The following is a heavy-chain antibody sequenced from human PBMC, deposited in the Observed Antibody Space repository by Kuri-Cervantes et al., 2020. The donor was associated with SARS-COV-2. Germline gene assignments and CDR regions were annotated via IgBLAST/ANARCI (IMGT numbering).Heavy chain of an antibody. D-gene: IGHD1-26*01. Sequence: GESLKISCEATGFTSSAYTMNWVRQGPGKALQWVSSISGSGSYMYYADSVKGRFTISRDSAKNSVYLQMNSLRAEDTAVYYCAKDKSGSYLTYYDYWGQGTLVTVSS. J-gene: IGHJ4*02. CDR3: AKDKSGSYLTYYDY. CDR1: GFTSSAYT. V-gene: IGHV3-21*01. CDR2: ISGSGSYM.